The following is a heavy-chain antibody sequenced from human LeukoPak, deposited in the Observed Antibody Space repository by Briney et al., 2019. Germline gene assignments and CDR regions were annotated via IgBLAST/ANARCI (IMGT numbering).Heavy chain of an antibody. CDR2: IKSKTDGGTT. D-gene: IGHD3-9*01. Sequence: PGGSLRLSCAASGFTFSNAWMSWVRQAPGKGLEWVGRIKSKTDGGTTYYAAPVKGIFTISRYDSKNTLYLQMNSLKTEDTAVYYCTTEGGDYDILTGYFEYFDYWGQGTLVTVSS. CDR1: GFTFSNAW. J-gene: IGHJ4*02. CDR3: TTEGGDYDILTGYFEYFDY. V-gene: IGHV3-15*01.